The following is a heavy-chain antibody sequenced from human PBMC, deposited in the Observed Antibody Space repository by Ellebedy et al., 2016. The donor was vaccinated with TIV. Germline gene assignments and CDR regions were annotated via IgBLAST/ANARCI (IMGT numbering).Heavy chain of an antibody. CDR1: GFTFSSYA. CDR2: ISGSGGST. CDR3: AKDRVGHYGGFDP. V-gene: IGHV3-23*01. J-gene: IGHJ5*02. Sequence: GESLKISCAASGFTFSSYAMSWVRQAPGKGLEWVSAISGSGGSTYYADSVKGRFTISRDNSKNTLYLQMNSLRAEDTAVYYCAKDRVGHYGGFDPWGQGTLVTVSS. D-gene: IGHD3-16*01.